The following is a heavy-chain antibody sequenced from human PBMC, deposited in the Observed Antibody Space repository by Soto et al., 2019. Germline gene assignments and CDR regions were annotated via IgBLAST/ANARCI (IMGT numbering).Heavy chain of an antibody. CDR1: GYTFTNYG. CDR3: ARDMVTIFGVVIKD. CDR2: INSYNGNT. J-gene: IGHJ4*02. D-gene: IGHD3-3*01. Sequence: QVQLVQSGAEVKKPGASVKVSCKASGYTFTNYGITWVRQAPGQGLEWMGWINSYNGNTHYAQKLQGRAPMTTETSTSTAYMDLRSLRSDDTAVYYCARDMVTIFGVVIKDWGQGTLVTVSS. V-gene: IGHV1-18*01.